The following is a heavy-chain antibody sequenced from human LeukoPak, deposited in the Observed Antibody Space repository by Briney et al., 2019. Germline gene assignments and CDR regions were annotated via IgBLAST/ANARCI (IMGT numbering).Heavy chain of an antibody. V-gene: IGHV3-7*01. Sequence: GGSLRLSCAASGFTFSSYWMSWVRQAPGKGLEWVASIKQDGSAKDYVDSVKGRFTNSRDNGKNSLHLQMNSLRGQDTAVYYCATWSGSSSFFFDYWGQGILVAVSS. J-gene: IGHJ4*02. CDR3: ATWSGSSSFFFDY. CDR1: GFTFSSYW. CDR2: IKQDGSAK. D-gene: IGHD6-13*01.